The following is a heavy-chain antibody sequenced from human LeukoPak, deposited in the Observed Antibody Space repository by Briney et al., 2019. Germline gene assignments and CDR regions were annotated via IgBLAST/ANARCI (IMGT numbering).Heavy chain of an antibody. V-gene: IGHV3-23*01. D-gene: IGHD2-15*01. J-gene: IGHJ6*03. CDR2: INKNGDGT. CDR3: AKDAEYCSGGSCYSPYYYCMDV. Sequence: PGGSLRLSCAASGFSFSYYYMSWVRQAPGEGLEWVSGINKNGDGTYYADSVKGRFIISRDNSKNTLFLQISSLRAEDTAVYYCAKDAEYCSGGSCYSPYYYCMDVWGKGTTVTVSS. CDR1: GFSFSYYY.